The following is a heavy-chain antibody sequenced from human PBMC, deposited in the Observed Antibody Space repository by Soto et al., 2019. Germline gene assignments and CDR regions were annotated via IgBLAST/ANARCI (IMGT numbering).Heavy chain of an antibody. J-gene: IGHJ4*02. D-gene: IGHD3-16*02. V-gene: IGHV1-69*01. Sequence: QVQLVQSGVEVKKHGSAVKVSCKASGGTFNNYAMNWVRQAPGQGLEWMGGIIPIFDSPTYAQKFQGRLTITVDDSTSTAYMELSSLRSEDTAVYYCARSIGSGGVIGGFDYWGQGTLVTVSS. CDR2: IIPIFDSP. CDR3: ARSIGSGGVIGGFDY. CDR1: GGTFNNYA.